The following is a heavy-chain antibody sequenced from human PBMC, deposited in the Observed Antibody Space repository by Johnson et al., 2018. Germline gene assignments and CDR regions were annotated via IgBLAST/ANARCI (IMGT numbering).Heavy chain of an antibody. CDR1: GGTFSSYA. J-gene: IGHJ6*02. Sequence: QVQLVQSGAEVKKPGSSVKVSCNASGGTFSSYAISWVRQAPGQGLEWMGGIIPIFGTANYSQKFQGRVTITADESTSTAYMELSSLRSEDTAVYYCARDKLSGRPYYYYGMDVWGQGTTVTVSS. D-gene: IGHD6-25*01. V-gene: IGHV1-69*01. CDR2: IIPIFGTA. CDR3: ARDKLSGRPYYYYGMDV.